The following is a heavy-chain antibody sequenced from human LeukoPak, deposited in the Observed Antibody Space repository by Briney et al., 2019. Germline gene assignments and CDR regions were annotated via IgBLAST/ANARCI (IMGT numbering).Heavy chain of an antibody. Sequence: GGSLRLSCAASGFTFSSYSMNWVRQAPGKGLEWVSSISSSSSNIYYADSVKGRFTISRDNAKNSLYLQMNSLRVEDTAVYYCARGRYYYDSSGYHYYYYMDVWGKGTTVTISS. J-gene: IGHJ6*03. CDR2: ISSSSSNI. D-gene: IGHD3-22*01. CDR1: GFTFSSYS. CDR3: ARGRYYYDSSGYHYYYYMDV. V-gene: IGHV3-21*01.